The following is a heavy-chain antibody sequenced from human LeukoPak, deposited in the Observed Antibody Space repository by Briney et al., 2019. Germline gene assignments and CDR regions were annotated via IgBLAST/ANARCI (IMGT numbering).Heavy chain of an antibody. Sequence: GGSLRLSCAASVFTFSIYGMHGVRQAPGKGLEGMGVISYEGNNKYYADSVEGRFTISRDNSKNTLYLQIDSLRAEDTAVYYCAKDRLGTLVAFDIWGQGTMVTVSS. CDR2: ISYEGNNK. CDR3: AKDRLGTLVAFDI. V-gene: IGHV3-30*18. J-gene: IGHJ3*02. D-gene: IGHD3-9*01. CDR1: VFTFSIYG.